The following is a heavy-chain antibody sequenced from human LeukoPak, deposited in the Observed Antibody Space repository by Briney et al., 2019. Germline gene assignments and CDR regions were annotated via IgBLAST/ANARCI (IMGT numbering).Heavy chain of an antibody. Sequence: PGGSLRPSCTASGLSLNSYAMSWVRQAPGKGLEWVSSISGSSSYIYYADSMKGRFTISRDNAKNSLYLQMNSLRAEDTAVYYCARGSSNVAARNNWFDPWGQGTLVTVSS. CDR2: ISGSSSYI. J-gene: IGHJ5*02. CDR3: ARGSSNVAARNNWFDP. CDR1: GLSLNSYA. D-gene: IGHD6-6*01. V-gene: IGHV3-21*01.